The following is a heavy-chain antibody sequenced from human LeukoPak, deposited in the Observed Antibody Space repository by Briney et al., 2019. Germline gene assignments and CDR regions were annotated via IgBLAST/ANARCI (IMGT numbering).Heavy chain of an antibody. V-gene: IGHV7-4-1*02. CDR2: INTNTGNP. Sequence: ASVKVSCKASGYTFTSYAMNWVRQAPGQGLEWMGWINTNTGNPTYAQGFTGRFVFSLDTSVSTAYLQISSLKAEDTAVYYCARKGGYYGSGSYSHYYYGMDVWGQGTTVTVSS. D-gene: IGHD3-10*01. J-gene: IGHJ6*02. CDR3: ARKGGYYGSGSYSHYYYGMDV. CDR1: GYTFTSYA.